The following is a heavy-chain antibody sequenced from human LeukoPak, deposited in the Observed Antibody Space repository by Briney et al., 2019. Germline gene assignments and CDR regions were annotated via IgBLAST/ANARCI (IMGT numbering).Heavy chain of an antibody. CDR1: GFSLSTSGVG. D-gene: IGHD5-18*01. J-gene: IGHJ3*02. CDR3: AHRRFWVRGYSYGNDAFDI. Sequence: ESGPTLVNPTQTLTLTCTFSGFSLSTSGVGVGWIRQPPGKALECLSLIYWDDDKRYSPSLKSRLTINKDTSKNQVALTMTNMDPVDTATYYCAHRRFWVRGYSYGNDAFDIWGQGTMVTVSS. V-gene: IGHV2-5*02. CDR2: IYWDDDK.